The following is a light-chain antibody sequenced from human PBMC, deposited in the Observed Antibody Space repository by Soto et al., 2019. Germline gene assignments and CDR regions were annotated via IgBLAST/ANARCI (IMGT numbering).Light chain of an antibody. V-gene: IGKV3-15*01. CDR2: GAS. CDR1: ENVRTK. CDR3: QQNNRWPHIT. Sequence: EIVMTQSPAILSVSPGEGATLSCRASENVRTKVGWYQQNAGQAPRLLIYGASTRATGIPDRFSGSGSGTQFTLTISRLQSEDSAVYFCQQNNRWPHITFGQGTRLEIK. J-gene: IGKJ5*01.